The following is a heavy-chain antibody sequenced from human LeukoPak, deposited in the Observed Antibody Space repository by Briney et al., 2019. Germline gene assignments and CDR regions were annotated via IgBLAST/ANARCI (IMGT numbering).Heavy chain of an antibody. V-gene: IGHV4-38-2*01. D-gene: IGHD3-22*01. Sequence: SEALSLTCAVYGGSFSGYYWGWIRQPPGKGLEWIGSIYHSGSTYYNPSLKSRVTISVDTSKNQFSLKLSSVTAADTAVYYCARGGFDLYDSSGYSYYFDYWGQGTLVTVSS. CDR1: GGSFSGYY. CDR3: ARGGFDLYDSSGYSYYFDY. J-gene: IGHJ4*02. CDR2: IYHSGST.